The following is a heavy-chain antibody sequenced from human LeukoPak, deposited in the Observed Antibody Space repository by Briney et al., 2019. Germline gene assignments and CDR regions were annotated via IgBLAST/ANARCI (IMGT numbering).Heavy chain of an antibody. Sequence: SETLSLTCTVSGGSIGSTTYYWGWIRQSPGKGLMWVGSISYSGSTYYNPSLKSRVSISVDTSKNQFYLKVIAVTAADTAVYYCARRITGTTSDSYDYWGQGTLVTVSS. D-gene: IGHD1-20*01. V-gene: IGHV4-39*01. CDR1: GGSIGSTTYY. CDR2: ISYSGST. CDR3: ARRITGTTSDSYDY. J-gene: IGHJ4*02.